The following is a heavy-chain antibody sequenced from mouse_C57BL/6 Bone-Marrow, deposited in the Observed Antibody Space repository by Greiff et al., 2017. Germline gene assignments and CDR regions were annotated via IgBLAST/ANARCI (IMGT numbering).Heavy chain of an antibody. CDR3: ARHNIYYGFFAY. D-gene: IGHD2-2*01. V-gene: IGHV1-62-2*01. CDR2: FYPGSGSI. J-gene: IGHJ3*01. CDR1: GYTFTEYT. Sequence: VMLVESGAELVKPGASVKLSCKASGYTFTEYTIHWVKQRSGQGLEWIGWFYPGSGSIKYNEKFKDKATLTADKSSSTVYMELSRLTSEDSAVYFCARHNIYYGFFAYWGQGTLVTVSA.